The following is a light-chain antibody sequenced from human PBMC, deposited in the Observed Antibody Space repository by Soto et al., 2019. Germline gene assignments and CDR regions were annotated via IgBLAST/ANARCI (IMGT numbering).Light chain of an antibody. CDR2: DAS. CDR3: QHRSNWPWT. Sequence: EIVLTQSPATLSLSPGERATLSCRASQSVSSYLAWYQQKPGQAPRLLIYDASNRATGIPARFSGSGSGTDFTLTISSLEPEDFAIYYCQHRSNWPWTFGQGTKLEIK. CDR1: QSVSSY. J-gene: IGKJ2*02. V-gene: IGKV3-11*01.